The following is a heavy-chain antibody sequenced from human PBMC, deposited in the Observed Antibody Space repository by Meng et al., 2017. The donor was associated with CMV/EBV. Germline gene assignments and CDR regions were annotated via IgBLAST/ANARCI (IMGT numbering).Heavy chain of an antibody. D-gene: IGHD3-3*01. V-gene: IGHV4-34*01. CDR3: ARGRTGEHDFWSGYWADY. CDR2: INHSGST. CDR1: GGSFSGYY. J-gene: IGHJ4*02. Sequence: QGHLSQLRCGLPEPSETLTLTCSVYGGSFSGYYWSWIRQPPGKGLEWIGEINHSGSTNYNPSLKSRVTISVDTSKNQFSLKLSSVTAADTAVYYCARGRTGEHDFWSGYWADYWGQGTLVTVSS.